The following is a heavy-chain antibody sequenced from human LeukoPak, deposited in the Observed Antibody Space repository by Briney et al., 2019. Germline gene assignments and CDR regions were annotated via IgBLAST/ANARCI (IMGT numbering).Heavy chain of an antibody. J-gene: IGHJ4*02. V-gene: IGHV4-34*01. CDR3: ARAPRYSRGSLGY. Sequence: GSLRLSCAASGFTFSSYAMSWVRQAPGKGLEWIGEINHSGSTNYNPSLKSRVTISVDTSKNQFSLKLSSVTAADTAVYYCARAPRYSRGSLGYWGQGTLVTVSS. CDR1: GFTFSSYA. CDR2: INHSGST. D-gene: IGHD6-13*01.